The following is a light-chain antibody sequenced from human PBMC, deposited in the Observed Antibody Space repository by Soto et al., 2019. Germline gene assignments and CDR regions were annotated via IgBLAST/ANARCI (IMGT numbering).Light chain of an antibody. V-gene: IGLV2-14*01. CDR1: SSDIGAYNY. J-gene: IGLJ1*01. CDR3: SSYTSSATYV. Sequence: QSALTQPASVSGSPGQSITISCTGTSSDIGAYNYVSWYQQHPGKAPKLMIYDVSNRPSGLSNRFSGSKSGNTASLTISGLQAEGEADYYCSSYTSSATYVFGTGTKVTVL. CDR2: DVS.